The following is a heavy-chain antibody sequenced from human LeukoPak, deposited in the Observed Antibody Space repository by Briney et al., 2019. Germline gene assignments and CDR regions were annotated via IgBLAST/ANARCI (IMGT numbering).Heavy chain of an antibody. V-gene: IGHV4-59*01. CDR3: ARSWYNGNYHGAFNM. Sequence: SETLSLTCTVSDGSITNYDWSWVRQPPGKGLEFIGHVHYSGTANYNPSLRSRVTISIDTSKKHFFLKLKSVTAADTAVYYCARSWYNGNYHGAFNMWDEGTMVTVTS. CDR1: DGSITNYD. D-gene: IGHD1-26*01. CDR2: VHYSGTA. J-gene: IGHJ3*02.